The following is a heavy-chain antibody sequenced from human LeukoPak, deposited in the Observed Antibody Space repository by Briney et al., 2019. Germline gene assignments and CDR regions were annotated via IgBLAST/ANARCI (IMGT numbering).Heavy chain of an antibody. CDR2: ISSSSSYI. D-gene: IGHD3-10*01. Sequence: GGSLRLSCAASGFTFSSYSMNWVRQAPGKGLEWVSSISSSSSYIYYADSVKGRFTISRDNAKNSLYLQMNSLRAEDTAVYYCARIRLPVAGAGYYGMDVWGQGTTVTVSS. V-gene: IGHV3-21*01. CDR3: ARIRLPVAGAGYYGMDV. J-gene: IGHJ6*02. CDR1: GFTFSSYS.